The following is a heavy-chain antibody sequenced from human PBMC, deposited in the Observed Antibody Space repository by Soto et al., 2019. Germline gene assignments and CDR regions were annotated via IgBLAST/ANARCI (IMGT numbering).Heavy chain of an antibody. J-gene: IGHJ4*02. Sequence: PSGKVSCKGSGGTFRSYIISWVRPAPGQGVEWMGRIIPILGIADYAQKFQGRVTITADKSTSTAYMELSSLRSEDTAVYYCARDRRHYDSSGYYPLDYWGQGTLVTVSS. V-gene: IGHV1-69*04. CDR1: GGTFRSYI. D-gene: IGHD3-22*01. CDR3: ARDRRHYDSSGYYPLDY. CDR2: IIPILGIA.